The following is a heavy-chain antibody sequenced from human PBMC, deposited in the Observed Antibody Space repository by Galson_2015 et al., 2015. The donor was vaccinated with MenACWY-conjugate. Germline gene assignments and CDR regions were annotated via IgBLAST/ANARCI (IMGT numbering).Heavy chain of an antibody. V-gene: IGHV1-46*01. D-gene: IGHD2-2*01. J-gene: IGHJ4*02. Sequence: SVKVSCKASGYTFSSYHMHWVRQAPGQGLEWMGIIKPSGGGTSSAQKFQGRVTMTRDTSTSTVYMELSSLRSEDTAVYYCARVGYCSSPTCYLAFFDYWGQGTLVTVSS. CDR3: ARVGYCSSPTCYLAFFDY. CDR1: GYTFSSYH. CDR2: IKPSGGGT.